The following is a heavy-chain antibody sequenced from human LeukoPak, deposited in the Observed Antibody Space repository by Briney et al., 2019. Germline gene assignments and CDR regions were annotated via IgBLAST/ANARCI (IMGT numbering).Heavy chain of an antibody. CDR1: GFTFSRYW. D-gene: IGHD3-9*01. V-gene: IGHV3-74*01. CDR2: IDSDGTNR. J-gene: IGHJ4*02. Sequence: GGSLRLSCAASGFTFSRYWMHWVRQAPGKGLVWVSRIDSDGTNRDYADSVKGRFTISRDNAKNTVYLQMNSLRDEDTAVYYCEGGATGLPEYWGQGSLVTVSS. CDR3: EGGATGLPEY.